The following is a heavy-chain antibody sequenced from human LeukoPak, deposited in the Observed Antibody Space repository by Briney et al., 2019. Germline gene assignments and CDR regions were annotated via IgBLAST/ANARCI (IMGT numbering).Heavy chain of an antibody. CDR1: GNTFTSYG. CDR2: ISAYNGNT. V-gene: IGHV1-18*01. CDR3: ARVRDYDYVWGSYPSRYFDY. J-gene: IGHJ4*02. D-gene: IGHD3-16*02. Sequence: ASVKVSCKASGNTFTSYGISWVRQAPGQGLEWMGWISAYNGNTNYAQKLQGRVTMTTDTSTSTAYMELRSLRSDDTAVYYCARVRDYDYVWGSYPSRYFDYWGQGTLVTVSS.